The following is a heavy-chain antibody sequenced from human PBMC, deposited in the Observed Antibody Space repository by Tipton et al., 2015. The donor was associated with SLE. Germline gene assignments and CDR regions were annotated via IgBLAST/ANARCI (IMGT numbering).Heavy chain of an antibody. CDR3: ARDKMATTYFDY. Sequence: QSGAEVKKPGASVKVSCKASGYTFNSNYIHWVRQAPGQGLEWMGMINPSGGGTSYAQKFQGRVTMTRDTSTSTVYMEVSSLRSEGTAVYYCARDKMATTYFDYWGQGTLVTVSS. V-gene: IGHV1-46*02. CDR1: GYTFNSNY. D-gene: IGHD5-24*01. J-gene: IGHJ4*02. CDR2: INPSGGGT.